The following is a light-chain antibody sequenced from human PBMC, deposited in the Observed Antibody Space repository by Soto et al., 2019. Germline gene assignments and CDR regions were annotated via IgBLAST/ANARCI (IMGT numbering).Light chain of an antibody. J-gene: IGKJ2*01. V-gene: IGKV1-39*01. Sequence: DIQMTQSPSSLPASVGDRVTLTCRASQSISTYLNWYQQKPGKAPKLLIYAASTLQSGVPSRLRGSASRAEFTLTISSLQPEDFATYYCQQSYTIPYTFGQGTKLEIK. CDR2: AAS. CDR3: QQSYTIPYT. CDR1: QSISTY.